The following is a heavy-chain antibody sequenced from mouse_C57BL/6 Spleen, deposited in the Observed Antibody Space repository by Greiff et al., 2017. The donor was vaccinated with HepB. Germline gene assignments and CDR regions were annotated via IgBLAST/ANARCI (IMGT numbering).Heavy chain of an antibody. CDR3: TTDEALAMDY. Sequence: EVKLEESGAELVRPGASVKLSCTASGFNIKDYYMHWVKQRPEQGLEWIGRIDPEDGDTEYAPKFQGKVTMTADTSSNTAYLQLSSLTSEDTAVYYCTTDEALAMDYWGQGTSVTVSS. CDR2: IDPEDGDT. CDR1: GFNIKDYY. D-gene: IGHD6-1*01. V-gene: IGHV14-1*01. J-gene: IGHJ4*01.